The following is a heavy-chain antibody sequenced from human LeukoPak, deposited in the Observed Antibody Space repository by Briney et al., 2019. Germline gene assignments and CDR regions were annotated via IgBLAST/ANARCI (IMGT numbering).Heavy chain of an antibody. V-gene: IGHV3-7*01. CDR2: IKRDGSEE. Sequence: SGGSLRLSCAASGFTFSNSWMTWVRQAPGKGLEWVGNIKRDGSEEYYVDSVKGRFTISRDNAKNSLYLQMNTLRVEDTAVYYCVRDPYDNSGYSFGAFDIWGQGALVTVSS. CDR3: VRDPYDNSGYSFGAFDI. J-gene: IGHJ3*02. D-gene: IGHD3-22*01. CDR1: GFTFSNSW.